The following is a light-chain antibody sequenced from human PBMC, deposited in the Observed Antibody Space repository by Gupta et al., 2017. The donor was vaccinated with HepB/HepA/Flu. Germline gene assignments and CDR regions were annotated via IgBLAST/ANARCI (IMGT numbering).Light chain of an antibody. V-gene: IGKV3-11*01. CDR3: QQRSNWPPIFT. J-gene: IGKJ3*01. CDR1: QSVSSY. CDR2: DAS. Sequence: ELVLTQSPANLSLSPGERATLSCRASQSVSSYLALYQQKPGQAPMLLIYDASNRATGIPARFSGSGSGTDFTLTISSLEPEDFAVYYCQQRSNWPPIFTFGPGTKVDIK.